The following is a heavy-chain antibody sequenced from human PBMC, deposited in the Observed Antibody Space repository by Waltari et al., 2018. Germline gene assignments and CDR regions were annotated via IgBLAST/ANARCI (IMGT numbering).Heavy chain of an antibody. D-gene: IGHD2-15*01. Sequence: QVQLVESGGGVVQPGRSLRLSCAASGFTFSSYGMHWVRQAPGKGLGWVAVIAYDGSNKYYAESVKGRFTISRDNSKNTLYLQMNSLRAEDTAVYYCAKDRSKSGGSWGGYWGQGTLVTVSS. CDR1: GFTFSSYG. CDR3: AKDRSKSGGSWGGY. J-gene: IGHJ4*02. CDR2: IAYDGSNK. V-gene: IGHV3-30*18.